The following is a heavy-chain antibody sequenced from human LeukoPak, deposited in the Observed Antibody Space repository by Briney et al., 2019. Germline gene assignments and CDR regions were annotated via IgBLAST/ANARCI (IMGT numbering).Heavy chain of an antibody. Sequence: GGSLRLSCVASGLSFNSYGMTWVRQAPGKGLEWVAFIWYDGGNKYYAGSVKGRFTISRDNSKNAVYLQMDSLRAEDTAIYYCAKDHGGNSWYYFDFWGQGTLVTVSS. CDR1: GLSFNSYG. D-gene: IGHD4-23*01. CDR2: IWYDGGNK. CDR3: AKDHGGNSWYYFDF. J-gene: IGHJ4*02. V-gene: IGHV3-30*02.